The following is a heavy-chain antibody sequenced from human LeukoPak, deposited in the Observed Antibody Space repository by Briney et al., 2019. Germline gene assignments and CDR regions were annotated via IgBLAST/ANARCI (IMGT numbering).Heavy chain of an antibody. Sequence: PGGSLRLSCAASGFTFSSYAMSWVRQAPGKGLEWVSAISGSGGSTYYADSVKGRFTISRDNSKNTLYLQMNSLRAEDTAVYYCAKGPPGYCSGGSCYSYDYGGQGTLVTVSS. CDR2: ISGSGGST. J-gene: IGHJ4*02. CDR3: AKGPPGYCSGGSCYSYDY. CDR1: GFTFSSYA. D-gene: IGHD2-15*01. V-gene: IGHV3-23*01.